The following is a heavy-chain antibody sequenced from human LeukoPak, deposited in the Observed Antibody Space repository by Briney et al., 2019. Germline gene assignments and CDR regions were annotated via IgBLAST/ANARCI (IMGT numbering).Heavy chain of an antibody. CDR1: GGSISSGSYY. D-gene: IGHD1-1*01. V-gene: IGHV4-30-4*07. CDR2: FFYTGNT. Sequence: SETLSLTCTVSGGSISSGSYYWSWIRQPPGKGLEWIGYFFYTGNTYYNASLKSRVTISVDTSKNQFSLKVSSVTAADTAVYYCTRGAGSTTSNDAFDIWGQGTMVTVSS. CDR3: TRGAGSTTSNDAFDI. J-gene: IGHJ3*02.